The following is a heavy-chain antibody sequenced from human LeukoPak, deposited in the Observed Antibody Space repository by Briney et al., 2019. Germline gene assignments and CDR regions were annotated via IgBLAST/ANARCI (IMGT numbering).Heavy chain of an antibody. J-gene: IGHJ4*02. V-gene: IGHV4-4*07. CDR1: DGSISSYY. D-gene: IGHD5-24*01. CDR2: IYTSGST. Sequence: KPSETLSLTCAVSDGSISSYYWSWIRQPAGKGLEWIGRIYTSGSTNYNPSLKSRVTMSVDTSKNQFSLKLSSVTAADTAVYYCAREGVVGDGYLWPLDWGQGTLVTVSS. CDR3: AREGVVGDGYLWPLD.